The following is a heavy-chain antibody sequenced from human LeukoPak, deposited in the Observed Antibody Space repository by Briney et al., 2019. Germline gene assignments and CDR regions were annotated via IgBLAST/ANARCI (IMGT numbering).Heavy chain of an antibody. CDR2: IYHSGST. D-gene: IGHD4-11*01. CDR1: GGSISSYY. CDR3: ARGERRLTVTTYY. V-gene: IGHV4-59*12. Sequence: SETLSLTCTVSGGSISSYYWSWIRQPPGKGLEWIGYIYHSGSTYYNPSLKSRVTISVDRSKNQFSLKLSSVTAADTAVYYCARGERRLTVTTYYWGQGTLVTVSS. J-gene: IGHJ4*02.